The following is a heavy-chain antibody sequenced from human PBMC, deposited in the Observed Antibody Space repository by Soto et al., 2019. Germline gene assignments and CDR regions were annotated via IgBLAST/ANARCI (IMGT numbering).Heavy chain of an antibody. D-gene: IGHD4-17*01. CDR2: ISAYNGDT. CDR3: ARQTTVPTNWFDP. V-gene: IGHV1-18*01. CDR1: GYTFTNYG. Sequence: QVQLVQSGAEVKKPGASVKVSCKASGYTFTNYGISWVRQAPGQGLEWMGWISAYNGDTDYAQKVQGRVTMTTDTSTSTDYMELRSLRSDDTAVYYCARQTTVPTNWFDPWGQGTLVTVSS. J-gene: IGHJ5*02.